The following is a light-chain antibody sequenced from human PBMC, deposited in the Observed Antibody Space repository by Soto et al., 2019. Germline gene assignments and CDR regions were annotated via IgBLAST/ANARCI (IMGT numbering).Light chain of an antibody. CDR2: AAS. CDR3: QKYNSAPHT. V-gene: IGKV1-27*01. J-gene: IGKJ4*01. Sequence: DIQMTQSPSSLSASVGDRVIITCRASQGISNYLAWYQQKPGKVPKLLIYAASTLQSWVPSRFSGSGSGTDFTLTISSLQPEDVATYYCQKYNSAPHTFGGGTKVDIK. CDR1: QGISNY.